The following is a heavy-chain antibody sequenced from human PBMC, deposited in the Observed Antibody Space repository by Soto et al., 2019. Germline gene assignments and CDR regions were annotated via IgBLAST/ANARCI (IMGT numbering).Heavy chain of an antibody. J-gene: IGHJ3*02. CDR1: GFTFSSYA. D-gene: IGHD5-18*01. CDR3: AKDGGIQLWLRADAFDI. Sequence: PGGSLRLSCAASGFTFSSYAMSWVRQAPGKGPEWVSAISGSGGSTYYADSVKGRFTISRDNSKNTLYLQMNSLRAEDTAVYYCAKDGGIQLWLRADAFDIWGQGTMVTVSS. CDR2: ISGSGGST. V-gene: IGHV3-23*01.